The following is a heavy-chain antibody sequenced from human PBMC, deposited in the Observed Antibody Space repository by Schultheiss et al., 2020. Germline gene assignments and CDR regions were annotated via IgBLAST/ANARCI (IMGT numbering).Heavy chain of an antibody. CDR1: GFTFSSYW. J-gene: IGHJ4*02. V-gene: IGHV3-74*01. D-gene: IGHD3-22*01. CDR3: ARGLHDESSVGLDY. Sequence: GGSLRLSCAASGFTFSSYWMHWVRQAPGKGLVWVSRINSDGSSTSYADSVKGRFTISRDNSKNTLYLQMNSLTDEDTAVYYCARGLHDESSVGLDYWGQGTLVTVSS. CDR2: INSDGSST.